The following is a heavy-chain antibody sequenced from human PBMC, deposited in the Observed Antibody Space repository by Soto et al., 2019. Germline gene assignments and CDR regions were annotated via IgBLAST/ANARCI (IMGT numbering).Heavy chain of an antibody. V-gene: IGHV3-30-3*01. Sequence: QVHLVESGGGVVQPGRSLRLSCAASGFTFSDYAMHWVRQAPGKGLEWVALVSNDGNDKYYADSVKGRFSISRDNSKNTLYLQMNSLRAEETAVYFCARALTALEDYWGQGTLVTVSS. J-gene: IGHJ4*02. CDR3: ARALTALEDY. CDR2: VSNDGNDK. D-gene: IGHD5-18*01. CDR1: GFTFSDYA.